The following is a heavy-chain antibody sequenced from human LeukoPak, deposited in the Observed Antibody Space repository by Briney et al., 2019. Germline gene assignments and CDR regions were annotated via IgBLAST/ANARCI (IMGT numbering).Heavy chain of an antibody. Sequence: SETLSLTCTVSGGSISSGGYYWSWIRQHPGKGLEWIGYIYYSGSTYYNPSLKSRGIISVDTSKNQFSLKLSSVTAADTAVYYCARGRYCSSTSCLYYFDYWGQGTLVIVSS. CDR3: ARGRYCSSTSCLYYFDY. CDR1: GGSISSGGYY. D-gene: IGHD2-2*01. V-gene: IGHV4-31*03. CDR2: IYYSGST. J-gene: IGHJ4*02.